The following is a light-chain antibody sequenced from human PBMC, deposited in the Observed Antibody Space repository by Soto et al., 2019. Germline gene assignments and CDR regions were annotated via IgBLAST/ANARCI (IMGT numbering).Light chain of an antibody. Sequence: QSALTQPASVSRSPGQSITISCTGTSSDVGTYNYVSWYQQHPGEAPKLIIYDVSNRPSGVSIRFSGSKSGNTASLTISGLQAEDEADYYCSSYTSSKSWIFGGGTKVTVL. V-gene: IGLV2-14*01. CDR3: SSYTSSKSWI. CDR1: SSDVGTYNY. CDR2: DVS. J-gene: IGLJ3*02.